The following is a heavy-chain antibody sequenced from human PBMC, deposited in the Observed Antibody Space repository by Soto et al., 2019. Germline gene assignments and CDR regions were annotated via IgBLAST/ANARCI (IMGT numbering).Heavy chain of an antibody. J-gene: IGHJ6*02. Sequence: RSQTLSLTCAISGDSVSSNSAAWNWISQSPSRGLEWLGRTCYRSKWYNDYAVSVKSRITINPDTSKNQFSLQLNSVTPEDTAVYYCARDVGTTVYYYYGMDVWGQGTTVTVSS. V-gene: IGHV6-1*01. CDR2: TCYRSKWYN. D-gene: IGHD1-26*01. CDR3: ARDVGTTVYYYYGMDV. CDR1: GDSVSSNSAA.